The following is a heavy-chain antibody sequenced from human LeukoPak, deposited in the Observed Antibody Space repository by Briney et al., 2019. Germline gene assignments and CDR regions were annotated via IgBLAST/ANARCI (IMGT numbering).Heavy chain of an antibody. D-gene: IGHD6-19*01. Sequence: PGGSLRLSCAASGFTFSDYYMSWIRQAPGKGLEWVSSIGVTGGDDTDYADSVKGRFIISRDKSKNTLFLQMNSLRAEDTAIYFCAQVGDGHWLPQNSGRSFLKEYFFHYWGQGTLVTVSS. CDR2: IGVTGGDDT. J-gene: IGHJ4*02. V-gene: IGHV3-23*01. CDR3: AQVGDGHWLPQNSGRSFLKEYFFHY. CDR1: GFTFSDYY.